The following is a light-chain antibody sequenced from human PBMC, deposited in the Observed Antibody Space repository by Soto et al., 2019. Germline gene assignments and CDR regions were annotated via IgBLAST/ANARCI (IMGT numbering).Light chain of an antibody. J-gene: IGLJ2*01. V-gene: IGLV1-44*01. CDR2: SSN. CDR1: STNIGSHT. Sequence: QSVLTQPPSASGTPGQRVTISCSGSSTNIGSHTVNWYQQVPGTAPKLLIYSSNLRPSGVPDRFSDSKSGTSASLAISGLQSEDEADYCCAAWNVSLNGVVFGGGTKLTVL. CDR3: AAWNVSLNGVV.